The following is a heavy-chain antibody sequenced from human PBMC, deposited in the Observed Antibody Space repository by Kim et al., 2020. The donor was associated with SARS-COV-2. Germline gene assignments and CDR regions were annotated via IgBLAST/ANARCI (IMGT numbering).Heavy chain of an antibody. CDR1: GFTFSSYA. CDR2: ISYDGSNK. J-gene: IGHJ4*02. V-gene: IGHV3-30*04. D-gene: IGHD6-19*01. Sequence: GGSLRLSCAASGFTFSSYAMHWVRQAPGKGLEWVAVISYDGSNKYYADSVKGRFTISRDNSKNTLYLQMNSLRAEDTAVYYCARDNSGWYSDYWGQGTL. CDR3: ARDNSGWYSDY.